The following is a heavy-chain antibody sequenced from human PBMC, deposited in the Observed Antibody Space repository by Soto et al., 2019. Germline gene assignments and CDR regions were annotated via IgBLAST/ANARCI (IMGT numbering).Heavy chain of an antibody. D-gene: IGHD3-22*01. CDR1: GFTFSSYA. CDR3: AKRTYYYDSSGPIPPY. CDR2: ISGSGGST. J-gene: IGHJ4*02. V-gene: IGHV3-23*01. Sequence: EVQLLESGGGLVQPGGSLRLSCAASGFTFSSYAMSWVRQAPGKGLEWVSAISGSGGSTYYADSVKGRFTISRDNSKNTLYLQMNSLRAEDTAVYYCAKRTYYYDSSGPIPPYWGQGTLVTVSS.